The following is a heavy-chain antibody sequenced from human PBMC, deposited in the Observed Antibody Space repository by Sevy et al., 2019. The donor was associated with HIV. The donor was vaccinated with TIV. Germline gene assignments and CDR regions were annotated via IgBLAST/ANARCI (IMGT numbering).Heavy chain of an antibody. J-gene: IGHJ6*03. CDR3: ANEAVAVAGSRYYYMDV. CDR2: ISSAAGGST. D-gene: IGHD6-19*01. V-gene: IGHV3-23*01. Sequence: GVSLRLSCAASGFTFSSYAMSWVRQAPGKGLEWVSAISSAAGGSTYYADSVKGRFTISRDNSKKKLNLKMNSLGVEETAVYYCANEAVAVAGSRYYYMDVWGKGTTVTVSS. CDR1: GFTFSSYA.